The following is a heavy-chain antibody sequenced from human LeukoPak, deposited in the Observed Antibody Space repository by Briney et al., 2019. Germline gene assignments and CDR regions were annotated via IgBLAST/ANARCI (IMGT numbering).Heavy chain of an antibody. CDR1: GYTLTELS. J-gene: IGHJ4*02. D-gene: IGHD5-12*01. Sequence: GASVNVSCKVSGYTLTELSMHWVRQAPGKGLEWVGGFDPEDGETIYAQKFQGRVTMTEDTSTDTAYMELSSLRSEDTAVYYCATDPGYDNAFDYWGQGTLVTVSS. V-gene: IGHV1-24*01. CDR2: FDPEDGET. CDR3: ATDPGYDNAFDY.